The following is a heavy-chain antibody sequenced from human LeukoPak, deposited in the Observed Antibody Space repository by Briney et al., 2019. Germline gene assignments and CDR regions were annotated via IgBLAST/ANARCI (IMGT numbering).Heavy chain of an antibody. V-gene: IGHV3-30*02. CDR3: ARDGHSSSWFYYYYYYMDV. CDR1: GFTFSSYG. J-gene: IGHJ6*03. Sequence: GGSLRLSCAASGFTFSSYGMHWVRQAPGKGLEWVAFIRYDGSNKYYADSVKGRFTISRDNSKNTLYLQMNSLRAEDTAVYYCARDGHSSSWFYYYYYYMDVWGKGTTVTVSS. CDR2: IRYDGSNK. D-gene: IGHD6-13*01.